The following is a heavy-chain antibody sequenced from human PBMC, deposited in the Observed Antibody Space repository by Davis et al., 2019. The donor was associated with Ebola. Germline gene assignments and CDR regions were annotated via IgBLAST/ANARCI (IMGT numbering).Heavy chain of an antibody. Sequence: SVKVSCKASGGTFSNSIISWVRQAPGQGLEWMGGIVPLFGTPQYAQKFQGRVTITADESTSTVYMELNSLTSEDTAVYYCARDSPRDASGWFYLSTDWGQGTLVTVSS. D-gene: IGHD6-19*01. CDR2: IVPLFGTP. J-gene: IGHJ4*02. CDR1: GGTFSNSI. V-gene: IGHV1-69*13. CDR3: ARDSPRDASGWFYLSTD.